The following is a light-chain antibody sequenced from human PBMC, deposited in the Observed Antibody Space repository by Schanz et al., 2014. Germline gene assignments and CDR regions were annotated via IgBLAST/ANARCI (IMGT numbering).Light chain of an antibody. CDR2: GLD. CDR1: SSDVGGYNY. J-gene: IGLJ3*02. CDR3: TSYAGNSNIL. V-gene: IGLV2-8*01. Sequence: QSALFQPASVSGSPGQSITISCTGTSSDVGGYNYVSWYQQQPGKAPKLMIYGLDKRPSGVPDRFSGSKSGNTASLTVSGLQADDEADYYCTSYAGNSNILFGRGTKLTVL.